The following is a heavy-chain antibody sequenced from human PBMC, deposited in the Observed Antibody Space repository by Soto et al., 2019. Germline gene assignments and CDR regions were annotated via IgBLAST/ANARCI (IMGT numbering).Heavy chain of an antibody. J-gene: IGHJ6*02. V-gene: IGHV4-34*01. D-gene: IGHD1-26*01. Sequence: PSETLSLTCAVYGGSFSGYYWSWIRQPPGKGLEWIGEINHSGSTNYNPSLKSRVTISVDTSKNQFSLKLSSVTAADTAVYYCARPRSRALYYYYYGMDVWAPGTSVTVFS. CDR2: INHSGST. CDR3: ARPRSRALYYYYYGMDV. CDR1: GGSFSGYY.